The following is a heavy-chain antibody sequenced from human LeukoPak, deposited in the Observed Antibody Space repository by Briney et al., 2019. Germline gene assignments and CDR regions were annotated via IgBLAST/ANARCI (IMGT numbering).Heavy chain of an antibody. Sequence: QPGGSLRLSCAASGFTFSSYGMHWVSQAPGKGLEYVSSISSDGDSTYYADSVKSRFTISRDNSKNTLYLQTSSLRAEDTAVYYCVKRTTDYYYYDHWGRGTLVTVSS. D-gene: IGHD3-9*01. V-gene: IGHV3-64D*06. J-gene: IGHJ4*02. CDR3: VKRTTDYYYYDH. CDR1: GFTFSSYG. CDR2: ISSDGDST.